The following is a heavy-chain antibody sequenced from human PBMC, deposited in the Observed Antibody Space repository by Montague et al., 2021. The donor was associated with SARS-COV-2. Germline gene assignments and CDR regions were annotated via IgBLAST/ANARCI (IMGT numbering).Heavy chain of an antibody. CDR1: GGSINSSTYY. D-gene: IGHD1-1*01. J-gene: IGHJ3*01. CDR2: IYYRGAS. Sequence: SETLSLTCIVSGGSINSSTYYWAWIRQPPGKGLEWIATIYYRGASWSDPSLRSRVTISADTSRNQLNLKLTSVTAADMGLYYCASRVTRGAFAVWGQGTMVTVSS. CDR3: ASRVTRGAFAV. V-gene: IGHV4-39*01.